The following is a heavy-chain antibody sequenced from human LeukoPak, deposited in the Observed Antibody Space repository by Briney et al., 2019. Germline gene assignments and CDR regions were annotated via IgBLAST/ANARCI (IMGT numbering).Heavy chain of an antibody. J-gene: IGHJ4*02. CDR2: LSDSGDRT. V-gene: IGHV3-23*01. Sequence: GGSLRLSCAASGFTFSNYAMSWVRQAPGKGLEWVSALSDSGDRTYYADSVKGQFTISRDNSKNTLYLQLNSLRAEDTAVYYCAKEPLDFWGQGTLVTVSS. CDR3: AKEPLDF. CDR1: GFTFSNYA.